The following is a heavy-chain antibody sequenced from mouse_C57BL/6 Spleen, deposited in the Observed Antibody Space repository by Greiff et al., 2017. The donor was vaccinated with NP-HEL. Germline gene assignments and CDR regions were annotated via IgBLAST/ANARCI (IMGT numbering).Heavy chain of an antibody. D-gene: IGHD4-1*01. CDR1: GFTFSSYA. Sequence: EVQLQESGGGLVKPGGSLKLSCAASGFTFSSYAMSWVRPTPEKRLEWVATISDGGSYTYYPDNVKGRFPISRDNAKNNLYLQMSHLKSEDTAVYYCARDRGAGTGARDYWGQGTSVTVSS. J-gene: IGHJ4*01. V-gene: IGHV5-4*01. CDR3: ARDRGAGTGARDY. CDR2: ISDGGSYT.